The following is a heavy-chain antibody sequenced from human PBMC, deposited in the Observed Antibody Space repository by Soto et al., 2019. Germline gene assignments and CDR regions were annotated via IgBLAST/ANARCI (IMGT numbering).Heavy chain of an antibody. J-gene: IGHJ3*02. D-gene: IGHD2-15*01. CDR2: INHSGST. V-gene: IGHV4-34*01. CDR3: WRYCSGGSCYSGVPAFDI. Sequence: PSETLSLTCAVYGGSFSGYYWSWIRQPPGKGLVWIGEINHSGSTNYNPSLKSRVTISVDTSKNQFSLKLSSVTAADTAVYYCWRYCSGGSCYSGVPAFDIWGQGTMVTVSS. CDR1: GGSFSGYY.